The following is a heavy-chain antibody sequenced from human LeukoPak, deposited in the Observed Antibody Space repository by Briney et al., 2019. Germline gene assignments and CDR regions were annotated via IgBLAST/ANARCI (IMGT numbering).Heavy chain of an antibody. V-gene: IGHV4-4*07. CDR3: ARDSAPLGYFDY. CDR2: IYTSGST. CDR1: GGTISSYY. J-gene: IGHJ4*02. Sequence: SETLSLTCTVSGGTISSYYWSWIRQPAGKGLEWVGRIYTSGSTNYNPSLKSRAIMSVDTSKNQFSLKLSSVAAADTAVYYCARDSAPLGYFDYWGQGTLVTVSS.